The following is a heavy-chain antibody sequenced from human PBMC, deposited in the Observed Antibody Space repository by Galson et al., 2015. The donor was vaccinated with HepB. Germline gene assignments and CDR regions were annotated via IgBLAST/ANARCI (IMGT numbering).Heavy chain of an antibody. D-gene: IGHD6-19*01. CDR2: ISSSSSYI. V-gene: IGHV3-21*01. CDR1: GFTFSSYS. CDR3: ARAPTRYSSGWYRAFDI. Sequence: SLRLSCAASGFTFSSYSMNWVRQAPGKGLEWVSSISSSSSYIYYADSVKGRFTISRDNAKNSLYLQMNSLRAEDTAVYYCARAPTRYSSGWYRAFDIWGQGTMVTVSS. J-gene: IGHJ3*02.